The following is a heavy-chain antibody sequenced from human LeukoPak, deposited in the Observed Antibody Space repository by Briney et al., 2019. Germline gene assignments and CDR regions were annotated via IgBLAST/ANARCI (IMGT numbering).Heavy chain of an antibody. V-gene: IGHV2-5*02. Sequence: SGPTLLNPTQTLTLTCTFSGFSLSTIGVAVGWIRQTPGKALESVALMYLDDDKRFSPSLKARLTISKDTLKKQMVLTMTNMDPVDTGRYYCAYRNAYDDYWGQGTLVTVSS. D-gene: IGHD5-12*01. CDR1: GFSLSTIGVA. J-gene: IGHJ4*02. CDR3: AYRNAYDDY. CDR2: MYLDDDK.